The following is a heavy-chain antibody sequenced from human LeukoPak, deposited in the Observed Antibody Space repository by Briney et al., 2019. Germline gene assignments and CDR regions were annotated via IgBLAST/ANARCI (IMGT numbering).Heavy chain of an antibody. V-gene: IGHV1-8*03. Sequence: GASVKVSCKASGYTFTSYDINWVRQATGQGVEGRGWMNPNSGNTGYAQKFQGRVTINKNTSISTAYMALSSLRSEDTAVYSCARGRRVVGATTFRYYYYMDVWGKGTTVTVSS. CDR1: GYTFTSYD. CDR3: ARGRRVVGATTFRYYYYMDV. D-gene: IGHD1-26*01. J-gene: IGHJ6*03. CDR2: MNPNSGNT.